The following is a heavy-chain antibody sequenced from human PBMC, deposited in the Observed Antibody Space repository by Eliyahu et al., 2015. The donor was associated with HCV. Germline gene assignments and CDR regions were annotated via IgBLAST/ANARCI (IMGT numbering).Heavy chain of an antibody. D-gene: IGHD1-7*01. CDR3: TTERNWNLPWYFDY. J-gene: IGHJ4*02. CDR1: GFTFSNAW. Sequence: EVQLVESGGGLVKPGGSLRLSCAASGFTFSNAWMSWVRQAPGKGLEWVGRIKSKTDGGTTDYAAPVKGRFTISRDDSKNTLYLQMNSLKTEDTAVYYCTTERNWNLPWYFDYWGQGTLVTVSS. CDR2: IKSKTDGGTT. V-gene: IGHV3-15*01.